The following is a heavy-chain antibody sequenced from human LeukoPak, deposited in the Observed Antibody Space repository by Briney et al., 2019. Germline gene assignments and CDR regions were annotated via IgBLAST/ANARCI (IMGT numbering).Heavy chain of an antibody. V-gene: IGHV3-30*02. Sequence: GGSLRLFCAASGFTFSSYGMHWVRQAPGKGLEWVAFIRYDGSNKYYADSVKGRFTISRDNSKNTLYLQMNSLRAEDTAVYYCAKDLRPSTMIVVVYFDYWGQGTLVTVSS. CDR3: AKDLRPSTMIVVVYFDY. D-gene: IGHD3-22*01. J-gene: IGHJ4*02. CDR2: IRYDGSNK. CDR1: GFTFSSYG.